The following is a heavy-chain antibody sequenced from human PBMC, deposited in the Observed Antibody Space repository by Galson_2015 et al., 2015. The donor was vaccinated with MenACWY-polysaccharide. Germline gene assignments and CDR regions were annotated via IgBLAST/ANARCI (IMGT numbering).Heavy chain of an antibody. V-gene: IGHV3-74*01. D-gene: IGHD6-25*01. Sequence: SLRLSCAASGFTFSSSWMHWVRQAPGKGLVWVSRILSDGSSTSYADSVRGRFTISRDNAKNMLHLQMNGLRGEDTAVYYCANPGLSTGRSSDVDFWGQGTLVTVSS. CDR3: ANPGLSTGRSSDVDF. CDR1: GFTFSSSW. CDR2: ILSDGSST. J-gene: IGHJ4*02.